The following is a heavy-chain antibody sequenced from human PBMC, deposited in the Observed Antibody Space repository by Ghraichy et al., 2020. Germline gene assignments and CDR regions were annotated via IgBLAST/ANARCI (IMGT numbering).Heavy chain of an antibody. Sequence: SQTLSLTCADYGGSFSGYYWSWIRQPPGKGLEWIGEINHSGSTNYNPSLKSRVTISVDTSKNQFSLKLSSVTAADTAVYYCASSVRVEKGNYWGQGTLVTVSS. CDR2: INHSGST. D-gene: IGHD1-1*01. CDR3: ASSVRVEKGNY. V-gene: IGHV4-34*01. J-gene: IGHJ4*02. CDR1: GGSFSGYY.